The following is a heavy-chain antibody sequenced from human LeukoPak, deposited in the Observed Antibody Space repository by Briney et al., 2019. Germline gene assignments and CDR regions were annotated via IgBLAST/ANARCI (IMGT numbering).Heavy chain of an antibody. Sequence: GGSLRLSCAASGLTFSSHWMHWVRQAPGKGLVWVSRITNDGSSTTYADSVKGRFTISRDNAKNSLYLQMNSLRVEDTAVYYCARGGNSSWDYWGQGALVTVFS. J-gene: IGHJ4*02. D-gene: IGHD6-6*01. CDR3: ARGGNSSWDY. CDR1: GLTFSSHW. V-gene: IGHV3-74*01. CDR2: ITNDGSST.